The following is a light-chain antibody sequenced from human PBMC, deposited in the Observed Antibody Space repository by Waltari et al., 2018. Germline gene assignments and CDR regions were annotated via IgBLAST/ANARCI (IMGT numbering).Light chain of an antibody. CDR1: SSNIGGND. J-gene: IGLJ3*02. Sequence: QSVVIQSPSASGTPGQRVTISCSGSSSNIGGNDVYWYQQFPGTAPTLLIYTNNQRPSVVPDRFSGSKSGTSASLVISGLQSEDEADYYCATWEDSLNGWVFGGGTKLTVL. CDR3: ATWEDSLNGWV. V-gene: IGLV1-44*01. CDR2: TNN.